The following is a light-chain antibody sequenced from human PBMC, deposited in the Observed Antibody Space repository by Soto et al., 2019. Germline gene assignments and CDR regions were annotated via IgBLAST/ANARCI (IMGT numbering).Light chain of an antibody. CDR1: QSVSSN. J-gene: IGKJ1*01. V-gene: IGKV3-15*01. CDR3: QQYADWPRT. Sequence: DIMMTQSPATLPVSPGERNNLSCVSCQSVSSNLAWYQQKPGQAPRFLIYGSSTRATGIPAMFRGCRSGTESTLTISSLQSGDFAVYYCQQYADWPRTFGQGTKVDIK. CDR2: GSS.